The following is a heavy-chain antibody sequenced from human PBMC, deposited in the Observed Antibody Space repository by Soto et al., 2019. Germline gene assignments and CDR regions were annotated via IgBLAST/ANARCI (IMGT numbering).Heavy chain of an antibody. D-gene: IGHD2-2*01. CDR1: GASISSGDSY. J-gene: IGHJ4*02. V-gene: IGHV4-31*11. CDR3: AREPYCTSATCFIHFDS. CDR2: IFHTGST. Sequence: QVQLQESGPGLVKPSQTLSLTCAVSGASISSGDSYWSWIRQRPGKGLEWIGYIFHTGSTYYNPSLKSRVTISLDSSQNQFSLKLTSATAADTAVYFCAREPYCTSATCFIHFDSWGQGTLVTDSS.